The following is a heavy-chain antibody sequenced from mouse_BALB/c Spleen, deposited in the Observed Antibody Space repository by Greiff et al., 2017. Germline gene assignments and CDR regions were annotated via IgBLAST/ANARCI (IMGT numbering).Heavy chain of an antibody. Sequence: VMLVESGAELMKPGASVKISCKATGYTFSSYWIEWVKQRTGHGLEWIGEILPGSGSTNYNEKFKGKATFTADTSSNTAYMQLSSLTSEDSAVYYCARLDYYGPFWGAGTTVTVSS. CDR2: ILPGSGST. V-gene: IGHV1-9*01. J-gene: IGHJ1*01. CDR1: GYTFSSYW. CDR3: ARLDYYGPF. D-gene: IGHD1-1*01.